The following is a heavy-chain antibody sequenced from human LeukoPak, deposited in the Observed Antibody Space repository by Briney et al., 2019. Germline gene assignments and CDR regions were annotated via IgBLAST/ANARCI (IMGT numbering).Heavy chain of an antibody. V-gene: IGHV5-51*01. CDR1: GYSFSTYW. Sequence: GESLKISCKGSGYSFSTYWIGRVRQMPGKGLEWMGIIYPGDSDTRYSPSFQGQVTISADKSISTAYLQWSSLKASDTAMYYCATPGPYYYDSSGYNYWGQGTLVTVSS. CDR2: IYPGDSDT. CDR3: ATPGPYYYDSSGYNY. D-gene: IGHD3-22*01. J-gene: IGHJ4*02.